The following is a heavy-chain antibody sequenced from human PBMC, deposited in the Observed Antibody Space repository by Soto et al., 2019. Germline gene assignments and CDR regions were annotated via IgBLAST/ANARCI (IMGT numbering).Heavy chain of an antibody. Sequence: GGSLRLSCAASGFTVSSNYMSWVRQAPGKGLEWVSVIYSGGSTYYADSVKGRFTISRDNSKNTLYLQMNSLRAEDTAVYYCARDRWGYYDSAWGQGTLVTVSS. CDR3: ARDRWGYYDSA. CDR1: GFTVSSNY. D-gene: IGHD3-22*01. CDR2: IYSGGST. J-gene: IGHJ5*02. V-gene: IGHV3-53*01.